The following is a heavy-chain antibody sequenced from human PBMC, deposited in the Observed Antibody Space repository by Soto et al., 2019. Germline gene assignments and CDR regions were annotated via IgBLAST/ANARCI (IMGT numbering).Heavy chain of an antibody. CDR1: GFTFSSYW. Sequence: GGSLRLSCAASGFTFSSYWMHWVRQAPGKGLVWVSRINSDGSSTSYADSVKGRFTISRDNAKNTLYLQMNSLRAEDTAVYYCAREYSGYDPAGYMDVWGKGTTVTVSS. V-gene: IGHV3-74*01. CDR2: INSDGSST. J-gene: IGHJ6*03. D-gene: IGHD5-12*01. CDR3: AREYSGYDPAGYMDV.